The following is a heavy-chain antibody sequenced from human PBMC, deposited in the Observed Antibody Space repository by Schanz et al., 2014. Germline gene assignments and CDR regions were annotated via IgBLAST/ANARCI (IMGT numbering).Heavy chain of an antibody. CDR2: ITPSGGST. V-gene: IGHV1-46*01. Sequence: QVQLVQSGPEVKKPGSSVKVSCKTSGYTFTDYPINWVRQAPGRRLEWMGIITPSGGSTNYAQKLQGRVTMTRDTSTSTVYMELTSLRFDDTAVYYCARDFSAYVGNYFDYWGQGTMVTVSS. CDR1: GYTFTDYP. D-gene: IGHD5-12*01. CDR3: ARDFSAYVGNYFDY. J-gene: IGHJ4*03.